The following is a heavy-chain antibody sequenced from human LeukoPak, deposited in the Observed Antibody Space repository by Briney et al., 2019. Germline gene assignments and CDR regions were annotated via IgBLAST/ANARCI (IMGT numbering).Heavy chain of an antibody. V-gene: IGHV3-30*18. CDR2: ISSDGSNK. CDR3: AKDRYGDYACHYYGMDV. Sequence: PGGSLRLSCIASGFTFSNYGMHWVRQAPGKGLEWVAVISSDGSNKYYADSVKGRFTISRDNSKNTLYLQMNSLRAEDTAVYSCAKDRYGDYACHYYGMDVWGQGTTVTVSS. J-gene: IGHJ6*02. CDR1: GFTFSNYG. D-gene: IGHD4-17*01.